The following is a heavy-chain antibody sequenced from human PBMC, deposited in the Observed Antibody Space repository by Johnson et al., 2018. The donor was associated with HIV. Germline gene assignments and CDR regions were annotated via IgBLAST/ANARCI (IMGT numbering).Heavy chain of an antibody. J-gene: IGHJ3*02. CDR3: ARRALHYDVLTDYPVAANAFDI. D-gene: IGHD3-9*01. CDR2: IYSGGST. V-gene: IGHV3-23*03. CDR1: GFTFSSYA. Sequence: MLLVESGGGLVQPGGSLRLSCAASGFTFSSYAMSWVRQAPGKGLEWVSLIYSGGSTYYADSVKGRFTISRDNSKNTLYLQMNSLTAADTAVYYCARRALHYDVLTDYPVAANAFDIWGQGTMVTVSS.